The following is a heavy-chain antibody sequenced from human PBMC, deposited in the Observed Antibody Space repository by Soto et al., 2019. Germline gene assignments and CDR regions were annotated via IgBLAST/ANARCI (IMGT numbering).Heavy chain of an antibody. CDR2: IYHNGNT. J-gene: IGHJ5*01. CDR1: GGSFTSTTW. V-gene: IGHV4-4*02. Sequence: QVQLQESGPGLVKPSGTLSLTCTVSGGSFTSTTWWSWVRQPPGKGLEWIAEIYHNGNTNYNPSLESRVTISVETSKNQFSLNVSSVTAADTAVYYCARGNKVVTFDSWGQGTLVTVSS. D-gene: IGHD2-21*02. CDR3: ARGNKVVTFDS.